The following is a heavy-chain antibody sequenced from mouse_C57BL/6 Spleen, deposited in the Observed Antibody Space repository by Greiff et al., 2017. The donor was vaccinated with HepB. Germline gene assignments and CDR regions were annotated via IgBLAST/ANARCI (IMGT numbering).Heavy chain of an antibody. J-gene: IGHJ4*01. D-gene: IGHD3-3*01. CDR1: GYTFTDYN. Sequence: EVQLQQSGPDLVKPGASVKMSCKASGYTFTDYNMHWVKQSHGKSLEWIGYINPNNGGTSYNQKFKGKATLTANKSSSTAYMELRSLTSEDSAVYYCAKGWYYAMDYWGQGTSVTVSS. CDR3: AKGWYYAMDY. V-gene: IGHV1-22*01. CDR2: INPNNGGT.